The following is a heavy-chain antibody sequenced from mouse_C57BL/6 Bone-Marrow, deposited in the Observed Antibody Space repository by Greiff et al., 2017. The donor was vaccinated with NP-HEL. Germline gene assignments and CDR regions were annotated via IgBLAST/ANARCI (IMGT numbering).Heavy chain of an antibody. CDR3: ARYRRPPYAMDY. V-gene: IGHV7-3*01. J-gene: IGHJ4*01. CDR2: IRHKANGYTT. Sequence: DVKLVESGGGLVQPGGSLSLSCAASGFTFTDYYMSWVRQPPGKALEWLGFIRHKANGYTTEYSAYVKGRLTISRDTSQSILYLQMNALNAEDSATYCCARYRRPPYAMDYWGQGTSVTVSS. CDR1: GFTFTDYY.